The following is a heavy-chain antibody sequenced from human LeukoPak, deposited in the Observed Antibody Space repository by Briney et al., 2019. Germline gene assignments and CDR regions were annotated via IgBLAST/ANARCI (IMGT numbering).Heavy chain of an antibody. Sequence: ASVKVSCKASGGTFSSYAISWVRQAPGQGLEWMGGIIPIFGTANYAQKFQGRVTITADESTSTAYMELSSLRSEDTAVYYCARGGRYSYGYEAYFDYWGQGTLVTVSS. V-gene: IGHV1-69*13. CDR3: ARGGRYSYGYEAYFDY. CDR1: GGTFSSYA. D-gene: IGHD5-18*01. J-gene: IGHJ4*02. CDR2: IIPIFGTA.